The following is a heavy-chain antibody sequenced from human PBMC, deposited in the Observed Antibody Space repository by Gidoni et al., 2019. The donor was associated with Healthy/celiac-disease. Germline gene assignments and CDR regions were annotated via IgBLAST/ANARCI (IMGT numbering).Heavy chain of an antibody. CDR1: GGSFSGYY. D-gene: IGHD2-15*01. CDR3: ARSLDIAATHPFDI. V-gene: IGHV4-34*01. J-gene: IGHJ3*02. Sequence: QVQLQQWGAGLLKPSETLSLTCAVYGGSFSGYYWSWIRQPPGKGLEWIGEINHSGSTNYNPSLKSRVTISVDTSKNQFSLKLSSVTAADTAVYYCARSLDIAATHPFDIWGQGTMVTVSS. CDR2: INHSGST.